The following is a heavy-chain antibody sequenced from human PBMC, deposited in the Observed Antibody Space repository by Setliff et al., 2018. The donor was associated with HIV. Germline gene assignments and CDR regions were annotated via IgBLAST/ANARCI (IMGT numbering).Heavy chain of an antibody. D-gene: IGHD6-13*01. CDR2: INPNSGGT. V-gene: IGHV1-2*02. J-gene: IGHJ6*03. Sequence: ASVKVSCKASGYSFTAYYMHWVRQAPGQGLEWMGWINPNSGGTNYAQKFQGRVTITADESTSTAYVEVSSLRSEDTAVYFCAIGFGRSTWTYYYYMDVWGKGTTVTVSS. CDR3: AIGFGRSTWTYYYYMDV. CDR1: GYSFTAYY.